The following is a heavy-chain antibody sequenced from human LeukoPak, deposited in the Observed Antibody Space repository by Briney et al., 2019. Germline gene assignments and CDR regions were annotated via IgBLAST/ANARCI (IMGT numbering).Heavy chain of an antibody. D-gene: IGHD1-26*01. CDR1: GFTFDDYA. CDR3: ARDQWDPSKYQPARTFDY. Sequence: PGGSLRLSCAASGFTFDDYAMHWVRQAPGKGLEWVSGISWNSGSIGYADSVKGRFTISRDNAKNSLYLQMNSLRAEDTALYYCARDQWDPSKYQPARTFDYWGQGTLVTVSS. J-gene: IGHJ4*02. V-gene: IGHV3-9*01. CDR2: ISWNSGSI.